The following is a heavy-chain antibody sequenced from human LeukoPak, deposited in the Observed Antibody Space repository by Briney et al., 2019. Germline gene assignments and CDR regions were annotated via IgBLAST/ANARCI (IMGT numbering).Heavy chain of an antibody. J-gene: IGHJ5*02. CDR3: AKDGYSSSWSWFDP. D-gene: IGHD6-13*01. CDR1: GFTFDDYA. V-gene: IGHV3-9*01. CDR2: ISWNSGSI. Sequence: PGRSLRLSCAASGFTFDDYAMHWVRQAPGKGLEWVSGISWNSGSIGYADSVKGRFTISRDNAKNSLYLQMNSLRAEDTALYYCAKDGYSSSWSWFDPWGQGTLVTVSS.